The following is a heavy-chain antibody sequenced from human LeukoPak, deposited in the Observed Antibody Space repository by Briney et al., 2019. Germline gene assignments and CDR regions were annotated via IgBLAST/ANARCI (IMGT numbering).Heavy chain of an antibody. J-gene: IGHJ4*02. V-gene: IGHV4-59*01. CDR1: GGSISPYY. Sequence: SETLSLTCSVSGGSISPYYWSWIRQPPGKGLEWIGYIYYSGTTNYNPSLKSRVAISVDTSKNQFSLKLSSVTAADTAVYYCARDRYALGYWGQGTLVTVSS. CDR3: ARDRYALGY. CDR2: IYYSGTT. D-gene: IGHD3-16*01.